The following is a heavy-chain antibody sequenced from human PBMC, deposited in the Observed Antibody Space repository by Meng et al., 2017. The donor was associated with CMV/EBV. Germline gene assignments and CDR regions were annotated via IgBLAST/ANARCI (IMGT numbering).Heavy chain of an antibody. Sequence: ASVKVSCKASGYPFTAYYMHWVRQAPGQGLEWMGWINPDSGATNFARNLQGRVTMTRDTSISTAYMELSGLTFDDTAVYYCARGQYYYDSSGYVYWGQGTLVTVSS. CDR1: GYPFTAYY. D-gene: IGHD3-22*01. J-gene: IGHJ4*02. CDR2: INPDSGAT. CDR3: ARGQYYYDSSGYVY. V-gene: IGHV1-2*02.